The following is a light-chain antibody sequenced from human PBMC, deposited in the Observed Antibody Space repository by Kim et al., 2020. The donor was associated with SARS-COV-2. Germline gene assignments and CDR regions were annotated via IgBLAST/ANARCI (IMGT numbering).Light chain of an antibody. Sequence: EIVLTQSPGTLSLSPGDRATLSCRASQSINSNYLTWYQQKPGQAPRLLVFGASSRATGIPDRFSGSGSGTDFTLTISRLEPEDFAVYYCQQYETSPPFPFGGGTKVDIK. CDR2: GAS. CDR3: QQYETSPPFP. V-gene: IGKV3-20*01. CDR1: QSINSNY. J-gene: IGKJ4*01.